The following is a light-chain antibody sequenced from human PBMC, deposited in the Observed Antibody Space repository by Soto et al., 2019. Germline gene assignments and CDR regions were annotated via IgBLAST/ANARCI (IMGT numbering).Light chain of an antibody. CDR1: QGISNY. CDR2: AAS. V-gene: IGKV1-27*01. J-gene: IGKJ1*01. CDR3: QHLRT. Sequence: DIQMTQSPSSLSASVGDRVTITCRASQGISNYLAWYQQKPGKVPKLLIYAASTLQSGVPSRFSDSGSGTDFTLTISSLQPDDSGSYYCQHLRTFGQGTKVDIK.